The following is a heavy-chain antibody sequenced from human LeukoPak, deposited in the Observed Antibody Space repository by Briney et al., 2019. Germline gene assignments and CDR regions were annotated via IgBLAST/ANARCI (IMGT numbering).Heavy chain of an antibody. V-gene: IGHV1-69*04. J-gene: IGHJ4*02. CDR2: IIPILGIA. Sequence: ASVKVSCKASGGTFSSYAISWVRQAPGQGLEWMGRIIPILGIANYAQKFQGRVTITADKSTSTAYMELSSLRSEDTAVYYCARCSSTGCLVTDYWGQGTLVTVSS. CDR1: GGTFSSYA. D-gene: IGHD2-2*01. CDR3: ARCSSTGCLVTDY.